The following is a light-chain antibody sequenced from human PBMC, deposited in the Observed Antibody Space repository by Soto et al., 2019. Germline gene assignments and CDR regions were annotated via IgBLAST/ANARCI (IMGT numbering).Light chain of an antibody. CDR2: EVV. CDR1: RSDIGVYDF. CDR3: KSYAGSNTYV. J-gene: IGLJ1*01. V-gene: IGLV2-8*01. Sequence: QAAVTQNPSGSWFPVLSVPVSCTGTRSDIGVYDFVSWYQHHPGKAPRLIIYEVVQWPSGVPDRFSGSKSGNTASLTVSGLQAADEADYFCKSYAGSNTYVFGSGTKVTVL.